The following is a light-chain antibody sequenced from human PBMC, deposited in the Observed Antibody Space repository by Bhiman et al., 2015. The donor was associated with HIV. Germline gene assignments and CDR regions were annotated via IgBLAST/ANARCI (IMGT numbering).Light chain of an antibody. CDR1: SSNIGNNY. CDR2: DNN. CDR3: QSADSSGTYEV. Sequence: QSVLTQPPSVSAAPGQKVTISCSGSSSNIGNNYVSWYQQLPGTAPKLLIYDNNKRPSGIPERFSGSSSGTTVTLTISGVQAEDEADYYCQSADSSGTYEVFGGGTKLTVL. J-gene: IGLJ3*02. V-gene: IGLV1-51*01.